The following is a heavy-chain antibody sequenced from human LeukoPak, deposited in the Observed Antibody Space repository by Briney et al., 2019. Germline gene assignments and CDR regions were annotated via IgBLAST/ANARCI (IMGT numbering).Heavy chain of an antibody. V-gene: IGHV3-48*01. CDR3: ARDHYDSSGYYAWFDP. CDR2: ISSSSSTI. Sequence: GGSLRLSCAASGFTFSSYSMNWVRQAPGKGLEWVSYISSSSSTIYDADSVKGRFTISRDNAKNSLYLQMNSLRAEDTAVYYCARDHYDSSGYYAWFDPWGQGTLVTVSS. CDR1: GFTFSSYS. D-gene: IGHD3-22*01. J-gene: IGHJ5*02.